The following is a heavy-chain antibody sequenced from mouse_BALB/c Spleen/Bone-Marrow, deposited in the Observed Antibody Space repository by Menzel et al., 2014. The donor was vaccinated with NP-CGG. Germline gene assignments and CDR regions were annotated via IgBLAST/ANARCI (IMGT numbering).Heavy chain of an antibody. D-gene: IGHD2-10*01. CDR1: GYRFSSFW. J-gene: IGHJ2*01. Sequence: QVQLQQSGAEVMKSGASVKISCRATGYRFSSFWIEWIKQRPGHGLEWIGKILPGSGSTNYNEKFKGKATLSADTSSNTAYMQLSSLTSEDSAVYLCAREGAFYGNPFDFWGQGTTLTVSS. CDR2: ILPGSGST. CDR3: AREGAFYGNPFDF. V-gene: IGHV1-9*01.